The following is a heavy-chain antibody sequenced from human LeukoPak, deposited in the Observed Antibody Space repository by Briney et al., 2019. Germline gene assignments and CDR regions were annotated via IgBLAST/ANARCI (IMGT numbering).Heavy chain of an antibody. V-gene: IGHV3-48*02. CDR1: GFTFSSYS. J-gene: IGHJ4*02. D-gene: IGHD3-10*01. CDR2: VSSSRGSI. CDR3: ARNHYYGSGSLAI. Sequence: WGSLRLSCAASGFTFSSYSMNWVRQAPGKGLEWISYVSSSRGSIYYADSVKGRFTISRDNAKNSLYLQMNSLRDEDTAVYYCARNHYYGSGSLAIWGQGTLLT.